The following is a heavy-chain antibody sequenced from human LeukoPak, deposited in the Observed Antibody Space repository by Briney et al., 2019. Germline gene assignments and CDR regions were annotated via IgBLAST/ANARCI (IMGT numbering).Heavy chain of an antibody. CDR3: AGGDYYLNFDS. CDR2: VNHSGNT. Sequence: SETLSLTWGAGGGSISGYIWKWLRRPPGKGLEWIGEVNHSGNTNYNPSLKSRVTISIDTSKNHFSLKLSSVTAADTAVYFCAGGDYYLNFDSWGQGALVTVSS. CDR1: GGSISGYI. J-gene: IGHJ4*02. V-gene: IGHV4-34*01. D-gene: IGHD2-21*02.